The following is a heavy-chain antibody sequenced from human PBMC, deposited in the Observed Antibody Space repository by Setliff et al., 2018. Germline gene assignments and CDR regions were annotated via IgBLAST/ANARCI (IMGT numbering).Heavy chain of an antibody. D-gene: IGHD3-22*01. J-gene: IGHJ4*02. V-gene: IGHV3-43D*03. CDR1: GFTFDDYA. Sequence: PGGSLRLSCAASGFTFDDYAMHWVRQAPGKGLEWVSLISWDGGSTYYVDSVKGRFTISRDNAKNSLYLQMNSLRAEDTAVYYRARDQYSSGYYDYWGQGTLVTVSS. CDR2: ISWDGGST. CDR3: ARDQYSSGYYDY.